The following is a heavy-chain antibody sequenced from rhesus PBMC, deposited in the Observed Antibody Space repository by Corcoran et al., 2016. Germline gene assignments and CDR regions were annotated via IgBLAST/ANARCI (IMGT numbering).Heavy chain of an antibody. CDR2: VDPEDGEA. V-gene: IGHV1-111*02. Sequence: EVHLVQSGAEVKKPGASVKISCKASRYTFTASYLPWVRQAPGTGLEWMGRVDPEDGEAIHAQKFQDRVTITPDTSTDTAYMELSSLRSEDTAVYYCATGKSYSNYVFDYWGQGVLVTVSS. J-gene: IGHJ4*01. CDR1: RYTFTASY. CDR3: ATGKSYSNYVFDY. D-gene: IGHD4-23*01.